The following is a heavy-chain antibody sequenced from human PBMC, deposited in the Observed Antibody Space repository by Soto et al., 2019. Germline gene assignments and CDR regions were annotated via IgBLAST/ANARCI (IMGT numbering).Heavy chain of an antibody. CDR1: GYTFTSYG. CDR2: ISAYNGNT. V-gene: IGHV1-18*01. CDR3: ARDFPQTYGDPRDAFDI. D-gene: IGHD4-17*01. J-gene: IGHJ3*02. Sequence: QVQLVQSGPEVKKPGASVKVSCKASGYTFTSYGISWVRQAPGQGLEWMGWISAYNGNTNYAQKLQGRVTMTTDTSTSTAYMELRSLRSDDTAVYYCARDFPQTYGDPRDAFDIWGQGTMVTVSS.